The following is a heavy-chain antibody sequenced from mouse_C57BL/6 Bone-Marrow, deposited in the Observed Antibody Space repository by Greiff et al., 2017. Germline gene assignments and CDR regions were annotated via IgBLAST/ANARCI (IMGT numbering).Heavy chain of an antibody. CDR2: ISSGSSTI. J-gene: IGHJ3*01. CDR3: ARNYGSSWFAY. Sequence: DVKLVESGGGLVKPGGSLKLSCAASGFTFSDYGMHWVRQAPEKGLEWVAYISSGSSTIYYADTVKGRFTISRDNAKNTLFLQMTSLRSEDTAMYYCARNYGSSWFAYWGQGTLVTVSA. D-gene: IGHD1-1*01. V-gene: IGHV5-17*01. CDR1: GFTFSDYG.